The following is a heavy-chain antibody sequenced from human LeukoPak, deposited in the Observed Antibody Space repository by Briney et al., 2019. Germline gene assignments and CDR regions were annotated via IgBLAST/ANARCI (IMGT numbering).Heavy chain of an antibody. V-gene: IGHV1-69*13. D-gene: IGHD1-20*01. J-gene: IGHJ5*02. CDR2: IIPIFGTA. CDR3: ARVQGYNWNDLSSGNWFDP. CDR1: GGTFSSYA. Sequence: ASVKVSCKASGGTFSSYAISWVRQAPGQGLEWMGGIIPIFGTANYAQKFQGRVTITADESTSTAYMELSSLRSEDTAVYYCARVQGYNWNDLSSGNWFDPWGQGTLVTVSS.